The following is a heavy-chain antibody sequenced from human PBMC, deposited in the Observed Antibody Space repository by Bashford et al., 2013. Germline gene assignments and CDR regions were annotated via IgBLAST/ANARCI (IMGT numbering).Heavy chain of an antibody. Sequence: WVRQAPGQGLEWMGIIILSGGSTSYAQRFQGRVTMTRDTSTNTVYMELSSLTSEDTAVYYCARGAAVVITSGMDVWGLGTTVTVSS. V-gene: IGHV1-46*03. CDR2: IILSGGST. J-gene: IGHJ6*02. CDR3: ARGAAVVITSGMDV. D-gene: IGHD3-22*01.